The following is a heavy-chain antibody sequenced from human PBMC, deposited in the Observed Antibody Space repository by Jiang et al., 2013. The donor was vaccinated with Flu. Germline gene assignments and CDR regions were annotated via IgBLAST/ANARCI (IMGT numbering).Heavy chain of an antibody. J-gene: IGHJ4*02. V-gene: IGHV3-30-3*01. D-gene: IGHD3-10*01. Sequence: ALIAHDGSNKYYADSVQGRFTISKDNSKNTLSLQMNSLRAEDTAVYYCARAHVHGSGTYILDNWGQGTLVTVSS. CDR3: ARAHVHGSGTYILDN. CDR2: IAHDGSNK.